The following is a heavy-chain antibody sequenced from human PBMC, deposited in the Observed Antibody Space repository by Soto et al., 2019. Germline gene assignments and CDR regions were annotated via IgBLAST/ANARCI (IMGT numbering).Heavy chain of an antibody. V-gene: IGHV4-59*01. CDR2: IYYSGVP. D-gene: IGHD3-22*01. CDR3: ARARYYDTTAYSFDV. J-gene: IGHJ3*01. CDR1: GDSLSSYY. Sequence: QVQLQESGPGLVKPSETLSLTCTVSGDSLSSYYWTWIRQPPGKGLEWIGYIYYSGVPNYNPSLKSRVTISIDTSKTQFSLKLSSVTAADTAVFYCARARYYDTTAYSFDVWGRGTVVTVSS.